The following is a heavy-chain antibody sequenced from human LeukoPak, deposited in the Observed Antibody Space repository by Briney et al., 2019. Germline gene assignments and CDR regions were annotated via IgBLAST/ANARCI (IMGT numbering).Heavy chain of an antibody. V-gene: IGHV3-30-3*01. J-gene: IGHJ5*02. CDR1: GFTFSSYA. D-gene: IGHD2-15*01. Sequence: HPGRSLRLSCAASGFTFSSYAMHWVRQAPGKGLEWVAVISYDGSNKYYADSVMGRFTISRDNSKNTLYLQMNSLRAEDTAVYYCARGVVAAHLRWFDPWGQGTLVTVSS. CDR3: ARGVVAAHLRWFDP. CDR2: ISYDGSNK.